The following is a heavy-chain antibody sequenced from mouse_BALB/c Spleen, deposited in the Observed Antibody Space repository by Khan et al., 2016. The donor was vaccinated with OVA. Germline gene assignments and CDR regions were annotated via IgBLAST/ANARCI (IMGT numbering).Heavy chain of an antibody. V-gene: IGHV14-3*02. CDR3: APDGTGDYCDY. CDR2: IDPANDTS. Sequence: VQLKESGAELVKPGASVTLSCTASGFNINDTHMHWVKQRPEQGLEWIGRIDPANDTSKYDPRFQGKATITADTSSNTAFLHLSSLTSEDTAVYDCAPDGTGDYCDYWGQGTTLTVSS. CDR1: GFNINDTH. D-gene: IGHD4-1*01. J-gene: IGHJ2*01.